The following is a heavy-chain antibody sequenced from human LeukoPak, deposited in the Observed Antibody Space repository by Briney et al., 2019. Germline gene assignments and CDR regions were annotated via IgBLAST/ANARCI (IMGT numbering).Heavy chain of an antibody. D-gene: IGHD3-9*01. Sequence: QTGGSLRLSCAASGFTFSNSAMSWVRQAPGKGLEWVSTISGTGGSTYFADSVKGRFSISRDNSENTLYLQMNSLRADDTAVYYCAHRYGDYWGQGTRVNVPS. J-gene: IGHJ4*02. V-gene: IGHV3-23*01. CDR3: AHRYGDY. CDR1: GFTFSNSA. CDR2: ISGTGGST.